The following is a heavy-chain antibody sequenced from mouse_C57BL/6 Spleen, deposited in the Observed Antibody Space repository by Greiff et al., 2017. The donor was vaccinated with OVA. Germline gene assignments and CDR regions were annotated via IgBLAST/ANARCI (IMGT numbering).Heavy chain of an antibody. J-gene: IGHJ2*01. CDR3: ARGGSGYPYYFDY. CDR2: IWSGGST. V-gene: IGHV2-2*01. Sequence: VKLMESGPGLVQPSQRLSITCTVSGFSFTSYGVHWVRQSPGKGLEWLGVIWSGGSTDYNAAFISRLSISKDNSKSQVFFKMNSLQADDTAIYYCARGGSGYPYYFDYWGQGTTLTVSS. D-gene: IGHD3-2*02. CDR1: GFSFTSYG.